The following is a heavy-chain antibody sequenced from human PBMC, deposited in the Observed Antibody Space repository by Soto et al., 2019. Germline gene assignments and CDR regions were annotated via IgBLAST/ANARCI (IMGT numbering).Heavy chain of an antibody. D-gene: IGHD3-22*01. V-gene: IGHV3-9*02. Sequence: EVQLVESGGDLVQPGGSLRLSCAASGFTSDDYAMHWVRQPPGKGLEWVSGIAWIGGTTGYADSVKGRFTISRDSAKNSLYLQMNSLTTEDTALYYCTKGKLATMNPSGWGYYMDVWGKGTTVTVSS. CDR3: TKGKLATMNPSGWGYYMDV. J-gene: IGHJ6*03. CDR2: IAWIGGTT. CDR1: GFTSDDYA.